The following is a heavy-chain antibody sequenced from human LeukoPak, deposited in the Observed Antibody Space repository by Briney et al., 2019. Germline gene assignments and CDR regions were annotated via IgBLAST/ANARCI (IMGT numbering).Heavy chain of an antibody. CDR2: IYYSGST. CDR3: ARGAAYYDLWSGYYTGTYNWFDP. D-gene: IGHD3-3*01. Sequence: SETLSLTCTVSGGSISSHYWSWIRQPPGKGLEWIGYIYYSGSTNYNPSLKSRVTISVDTSKNQFSLKLSSVTAADTAVYYCARGAAYYDLWSGYYTGTYNWFDPWGQGTLVTVSS. CDR1: GGSISSHY. V-gene: IGHV4-59*11. J-gene: IGHJ5*02.